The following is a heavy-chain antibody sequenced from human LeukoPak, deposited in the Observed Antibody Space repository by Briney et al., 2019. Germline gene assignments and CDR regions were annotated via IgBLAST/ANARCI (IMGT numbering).Heavy chain of an antibody. CDR2: IYPGDSDT. D-gene: IGHD2-2*02. V-gene: IGHV5-51*01. J-gene: IGHJ4*02. CDR1: GYSFTSYW. Sequence: GGSLRLSCEGSGYSFTSYWIGWVRQMPGKGLEWMGIIYPGDSDTRYSPSFQGQVTISADKSISTAYLQWSSLKASDTAMYYCARLDVVVPAAIQPYFDYWGQGTLVTVSS. CDR3: ARLDVVVPAAIQPYFDY.